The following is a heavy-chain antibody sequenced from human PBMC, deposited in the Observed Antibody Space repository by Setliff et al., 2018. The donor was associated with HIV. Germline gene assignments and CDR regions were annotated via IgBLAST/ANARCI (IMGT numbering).Heavy chain of an antibody. J-gene: IGHJ4*02. CDR3: ARGKTWLRFLDY. Sequence: WASVKVSCKASGYTFNNYGISWVRQAPGQGLEWMGWINTHSGYTNYAQNVQGRVTVTMDTSTSTAYMELRSLKSVDTAVYYCARGKTWLRFLDYWGQGTLVTVSS. V-gene: IGHV1-18*01. CDR2: INTHSGYT. D-gene: IGHD5-12*01. CDR1: GYTFNNYG.